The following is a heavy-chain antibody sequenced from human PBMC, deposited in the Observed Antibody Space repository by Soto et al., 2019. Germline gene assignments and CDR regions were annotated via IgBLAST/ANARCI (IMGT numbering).Heavy chain of an antibody. V-gene: IGHV4-4*02. CDR3: ARHIAVSGTRGFDH. D-gene: IGHD2-21*01. Sequence: QVQLQESGPGLMKPSGTLSLTCAVSGGSITSNWWGWARQPPGKGLEWIAEICHTGSANYNPSLMGRLTISMDKSRSDLSLTLTSVTAADTAVYYCARHIAVSGTRGFDHWGQGTRVTVSS. CDR2: ICHTGSA. J-gene: IGHJ4*02. CDR1: GGSITSNW.